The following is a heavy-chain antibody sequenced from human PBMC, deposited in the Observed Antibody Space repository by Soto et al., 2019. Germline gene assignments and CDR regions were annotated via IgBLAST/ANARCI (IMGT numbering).Heavy chain of an antibody. CDR2: ISWNSGSI. CDR1: GFAFDDYA. J-gene: IGHJ6*02. Sequence: PGGSLRLSCAASGFAFDDYAMHWVRRAPGKGLEWVSGISWNSGSIGYADSVKGRFTISRDNAKNSLYLQMNNLRAEDTALYYCALERYSTNPLGGYYYYYGMDVWGQGTTVTVSS. D-gene: IGHD6-13*01. V-gene: IGHV3-9*01. CDR3: ALERYSTNPLGGYYYYYGMDV.